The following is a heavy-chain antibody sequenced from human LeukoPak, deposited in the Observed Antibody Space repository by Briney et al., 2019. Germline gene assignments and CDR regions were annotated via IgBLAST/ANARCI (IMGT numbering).Heavy chain of an antibody. CDR3: ARVGDSSGYYDY. CDR1: GGTFSSYA. D-gene: IGHD3-22*01. V-gene: IGHV1-69*04. CDR2: IIPILGIE. J-gene: IGHJ4*02. Sequence: SVKVSCKASGGTFSSYAISWVRQAPGQGLEWMGRIIPILGIENYAQKFQGRVTITADKSTSTAYMELSSLRSEDTAVYYCARVGDSSGYYDYWGQGTLVTVSS.